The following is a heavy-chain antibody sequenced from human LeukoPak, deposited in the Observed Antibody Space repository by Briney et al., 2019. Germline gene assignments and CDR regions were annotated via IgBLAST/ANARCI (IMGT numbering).Heavy chain of an antibody. J-gene: IGHJ3*02. CDR1: GFTFSSYW. CDR3: ASPGAFDI. Sequence: GGSLRLSCAASGFTFSSYWMSWVRQAPGKGLEWVSYISSSSSYTNYADSVKGRFTISRDNAKNSLYLHMNSLRAEDTAVYYCASPGAFDIWGRGTMVTVSS. V-gene: IGHV3-11*03. D-gene: IGHD3-10*01. CDR2: ISSSSSYT.